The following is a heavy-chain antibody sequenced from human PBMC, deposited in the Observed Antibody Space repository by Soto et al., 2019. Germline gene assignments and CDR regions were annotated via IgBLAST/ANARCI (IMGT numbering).Heavy chain of an antibody. Sequence: GGSLRLSCAASGFTFSDHYMDWVRQAPGKGLEWLGRIRNKANSYSTVYAASVKGRFSISRDDSESSLYLQMNSLKTEDTAVYYCTRVALTTGTTLQDRFFAYWGQGTLVTVSS. J-gene: IGHJ4*02. D-gene: IGHD1-1*01. CDR1: GFTFSDHY. CDR3: TRVALTTGTTLQDRFFAY. V-gene: IGHV3-72*01. CDR2: IRNKANSYST.